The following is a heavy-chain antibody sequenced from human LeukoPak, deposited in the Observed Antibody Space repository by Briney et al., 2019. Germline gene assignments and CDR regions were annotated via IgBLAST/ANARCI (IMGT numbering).Heavy chain of an antibody. Sequence: RGSLRLSCAASGFTLSNSAMNWVRQVPGEGREWVSSIDYDSSHIYYAASVRGRFTISRDNARNSVYLQMNSLRVEDTAVYYCARDPLRYLRVGHYDYWGQGTLVAVSS. D-gene: IGHD3-9*01. CDR2: IDYDSSHI. CDR1: GFTLSNSA. J-gene: IGHJ4*02. V-gene: IGHV3-21*01. CDR3: ARDPLRYLRVGHYDY.